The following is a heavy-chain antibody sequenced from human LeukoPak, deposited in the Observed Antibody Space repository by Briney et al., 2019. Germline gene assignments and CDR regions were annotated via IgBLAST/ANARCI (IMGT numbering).Heavy chain of an antibody. D-gene: IGHD5-12*01. V-gene: IGHV1-2*02. CDR3: ARDTPTMDWYFDL. Sequence: GASVKVSCKASGYTFTDYHMHWVRQAPGQGLEWVGWINPYSGGTNYAQKFQGRVTMTRDTSISTAYMELSRLRSDDTAVYYCARDTPTMDWYFDLWGRGTLVTVSS. CDR1: GYTFTDYH. J-gene: IGHJ2*01. CDR2: INPYSGGT.